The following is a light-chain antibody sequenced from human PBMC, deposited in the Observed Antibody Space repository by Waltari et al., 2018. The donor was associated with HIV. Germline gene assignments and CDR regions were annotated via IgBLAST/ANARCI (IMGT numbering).Light chain of an antibody. Sequence: ILMTQSPATVSVSPGGGATLSCRASQTVHSNLAWFQQKPGQAPRLLFYAASTRATGLPDRFSASGSGTEFTLTISSLQSEDFAVYFCQQYHKWPETFGQGTKLEIK. CDR1: QTVHSN. V-gene: IGKV3-15*01. CDR2: AAS. J-gene: IGKJ2*01. CDR3: QQYHKWPET.